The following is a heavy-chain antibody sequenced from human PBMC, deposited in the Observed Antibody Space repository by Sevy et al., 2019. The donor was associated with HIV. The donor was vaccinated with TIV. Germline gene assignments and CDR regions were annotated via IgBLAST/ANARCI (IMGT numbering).Heavy chain of an antibody. J-gene: IGHJ3*02. D-gene: IGHD3-10*01. CDR1: GFAFSDYY. CDR3: ARARGSYAFDI. V-gene: IGHV3-11*01. Sequence: GGSLRLSCAASGFAFSDYYMGWIHQAPGKGLEWVSHIGSRGSDIYYADSVKGRFTISRDNAKNSLYLQMNSLRAEDTAVYYCARARGSYAFDIWGQGTMVTVSS. CDR2: IGSRGSDI.